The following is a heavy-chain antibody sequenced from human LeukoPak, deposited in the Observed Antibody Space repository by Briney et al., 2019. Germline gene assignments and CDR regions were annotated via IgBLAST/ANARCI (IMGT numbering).Heavy chain of an antibody. CDR3: ARDPPCTSTRCYSLVFDY. J-gene: IGHJ4*02. D-gene: IGHD2-2*02. CDR1: GFTFSSYS. V-gene: IGHV3-48*04. CDR2: ISSSGTTI. Sequence: GGSLRLSCAASGFTFSSYSMNWVRQAPGKGLEWVSYISSSGTTIYYTDSVKGRFTISRDNAKNSLYLQMNSLRVEDTAVYYCARDPPCTSTRCYSLVFDYWGQGTLVTVSS.